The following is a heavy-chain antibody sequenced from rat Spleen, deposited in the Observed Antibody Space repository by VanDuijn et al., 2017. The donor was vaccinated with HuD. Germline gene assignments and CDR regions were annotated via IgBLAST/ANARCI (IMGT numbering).Heavy chain of an antibody. CDR2: ISTGGGNT. D-gene: IGHD5-1*01. J-gene: IGHJ3*01. CDR1: GFTFSNYY. V-gene: IGHV5-25*01. CDR3: ASVGLGEGNWFAY. Sequence: EVQLVESGGGLVQPGRSMKLSCAASGFTFSNYYMAWVRQAPTKGLEWVASISTGGGNTYYRDSVKGRFTISRDNAKSTLYLQMDSLRSEDTATYYCASVGLGEGNWFAYWGQGTLVTVSS.